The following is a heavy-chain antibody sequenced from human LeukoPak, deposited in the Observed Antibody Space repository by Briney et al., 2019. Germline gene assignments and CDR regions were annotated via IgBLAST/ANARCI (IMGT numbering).Heavy chain of an antibody. J-gene: IGHJ6*03. Sequence: SETLSLSCTVSGGSISNGSYYWNWIRQPAGKGLEWIGRIYPSGSTVYSSSFKSRVTISIDTSKNQFSLKLDSVTAADTAVYFCARAIPGYYYYYMDVWGKGTTVTVSS. V-gene: IGHV4-61*02. CDR3: ARAIPGYYYYYMDV. D-gene: IGHD2-2*02. CDR2: IYPSGST. CDR1: GGSISNGSYY.